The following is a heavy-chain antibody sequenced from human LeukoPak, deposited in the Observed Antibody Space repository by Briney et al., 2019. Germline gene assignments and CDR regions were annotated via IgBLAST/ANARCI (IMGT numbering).Heavy chain of an antibody. D-gene: IGHD4-17*01. J-gene: IGHJ4*02. Sequence: SVKVSCKASGGTFSSYAISWVRQAPGQGLEWMGRIIPIFGIANYAQKFQGRVTITADKSTSTAYMELSSLRSEDTAVYYCARAPLHGDHLPHWGQGTLVTVSS. CDR3: ARAPLHGDHLPH. CDR1: GGTFSSYA. V-gene: IGHV1-69*04. CDR2: IIPIFGIA.